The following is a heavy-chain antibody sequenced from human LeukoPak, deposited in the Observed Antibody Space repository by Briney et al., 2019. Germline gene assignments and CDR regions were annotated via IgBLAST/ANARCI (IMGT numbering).Heavy chain of an antibody. CDR2: ISGSGGRT. CDR3: ANVIAATTV. V-gene: IGHV3-23*01. D-gene: IGHD2-15*01. J-gene: IGHJ4*02. Sequence: GGSLRLSCAASGFTFSSYAMSWVRQAPGKGLEWVSGISGSGGRTDYADSVKGRFTLSRDNSKNTLFLKMNSLRAEDTAVYYCANVIAATTVWGQGTLVTVSS. CDR1: GFTFSSYA.